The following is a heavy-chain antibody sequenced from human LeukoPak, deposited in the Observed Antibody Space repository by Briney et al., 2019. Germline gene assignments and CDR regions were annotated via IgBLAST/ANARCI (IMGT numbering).Heavy chain of an antibody. CDR3: ARVSVVYGMDV. Sequence: SETLSLTCRVSGGSISSDYWAWIRQPPGKGLEWIGYMYYTGSTNYNPSLKSRVTISLATSMNQFSLKLSSVTAADTAIYFCARVSVVYGMDVWGRGTTVTVSS. CDR2: MYYTGST. J-gene: IGHJ6*02. V-gene: IGHV4-59*01. CDR1: GGSISSDY.